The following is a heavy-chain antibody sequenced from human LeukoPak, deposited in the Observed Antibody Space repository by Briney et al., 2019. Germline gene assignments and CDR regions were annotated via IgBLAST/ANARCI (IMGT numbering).Heavy chain of an antibody. J-gene: IGHJ2*01. Sequence: GGSLRLSCAASGFTFSSYAMSWVCQAPGKGLEWVSAISGSGGSTYYADSVKGRFTISRDNAKNSLYLQMNSLRAEDTAVYYCARDIGQDFDLWGRGTLVTVSS. CDR1: GFTFSSYA. V-gene: IGHV3-23*01. CDR3: ARDIGQDFDL. CDR2: ISGSGGST. D-gene: IGHD3-10*01.